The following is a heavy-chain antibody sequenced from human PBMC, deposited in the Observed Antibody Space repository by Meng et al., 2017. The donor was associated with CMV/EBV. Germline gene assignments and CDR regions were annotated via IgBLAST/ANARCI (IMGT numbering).Heavy chain of an antibody. CDR2: IYYSGST. CDR1: GGSISSGGYY. D-gene: IGHD3-22*01. Sequence: SETLSLTCTVSGGSISSGGYYWSWLRQHPGKGLEWIGYIYYSGSTYYNPSLKSRVTISVDTSKNQFSLKLSSVTAADTAVYYCASQWAGDSSGYYTFDYWGQGTLVTVSS. J-gene: IGHJ4*02. V-gene: IGHV4-31*03. CDR3: ASQWAGDSSGYYTFDY.